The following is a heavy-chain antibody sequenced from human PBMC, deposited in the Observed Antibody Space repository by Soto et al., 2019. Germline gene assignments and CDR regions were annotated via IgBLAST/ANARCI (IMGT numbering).Heavy chain of an antibody. J-gene: IGHJ4*02. Sequence: QVHLQESGPGLVKPSETLPLPCTVSGDSISSTPYYWGWIRQPPGQGLEWIGTIYSSGSTYYNPSLKSRVTISEDTTKRQFTLKLSSVTAADTAVYYCARLDDYNNCFDYWGQGTLVTVSS. V-gene: IGHV4-39*01. D-gene: IGHD4-4*01. CDR3: ARLDDYNNCFDY. CDR2: IYSSGST. CDR1: GDSISSTPYY.